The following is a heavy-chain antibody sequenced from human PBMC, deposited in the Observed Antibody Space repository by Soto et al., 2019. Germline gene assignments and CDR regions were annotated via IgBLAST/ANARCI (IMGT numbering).Heavy chain of an antibody. CDR2: IIPIFGTA. CDR3: ARVYDILTGYYYYYYYGMDV. V-gene: IGHV1-69*01. J-gene: IGHJ6*02. Sequence: QVQLVQSGAEVKKPGSSLKVSCKASGGTFSSYAISWVRQAPGQGLEWMGGIIPIFGTANYAQKFQGRVTITADESTSTAYMELSSLRSEDTAVYYCARVYDILTGYYYYYYYGMDVWGQGTTVTVSS. CDR1: GGTFSSYA. D-gene: IGHD3-9*01.